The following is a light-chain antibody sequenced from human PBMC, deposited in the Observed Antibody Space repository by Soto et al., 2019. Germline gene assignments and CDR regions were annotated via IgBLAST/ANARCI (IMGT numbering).Light chain of an antibody. V-gene: IGKV1-9*01. CDR3: QQLNSYPP. CDR2: GAS. Sequence: DIQLTQSPSFLSASVGDRVTITCRTSQDISSFLAWYQQKPGKAPNLLIYGASTLQSGVPSRFSGSGSGTEFTLTISSLQPEDFATYYCQQLNSYPPFGQGTRLEIK. CDR1: QDISSF. J-gene: IGKJ5*01.